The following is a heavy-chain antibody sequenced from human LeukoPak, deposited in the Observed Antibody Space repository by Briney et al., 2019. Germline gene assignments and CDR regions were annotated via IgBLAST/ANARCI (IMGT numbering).Heavy chain of an antibody. J-gene: IGHJ1*01. D-gene: IGHD3-10*01. V-gene: IGHV3-74*01. CDR2: INSEGTTT. CDR3: ARVSGLGTNGYYQY. Sequence: PGGSLRLSCEASGLTFSKSWMHWVRQAPGKGLVWVSRINSEGTTTSYADPVKGRFIISRDNAKNTLYLQMNSLRADDTAVYYCARVSGLGTNGYYQYWGQGTLVTVRS. CDR1: GLTFSKSW.